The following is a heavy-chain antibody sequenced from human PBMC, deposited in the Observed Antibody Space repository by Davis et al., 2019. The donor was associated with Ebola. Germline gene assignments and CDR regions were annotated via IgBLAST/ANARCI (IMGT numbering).Heavy chain of an antibody. CDR1: GGSISSYY. CDR3: ARDSSGSPYSGLDV. Sequence: SETLSLTCTVSGGSISSYYWNWIRQPPGKGLEWIGEINHSGSTNYNPSLKSRVTISVDTSKNQFSLKLNSVTAADTAVYYCARDSSGSPYSGLDVWGQGTTVTVSS. V-gene: IGHV4-34*01. D-gene: IGHD6-25*01. J-gene: IGHJ6*02. CDR2: INHSGST.